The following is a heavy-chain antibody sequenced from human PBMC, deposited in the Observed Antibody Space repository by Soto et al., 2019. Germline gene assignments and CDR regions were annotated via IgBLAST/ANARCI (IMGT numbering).Heavy chain of an antibody. V-gene: IGHV1-69*01. J-gene: IGHJ6*02. D-gene: IGHD3-3*01. Sequence: QVQLVQSGAEVKKPGSSVKVSCKASGGTFSSYAISWVRQAPGQGLEWMGGIIPIFGTANYAQKFQGRVTITADESTSTAYMELSSLRSEDTAVYYCARAVLRFLEWSRTHYYYYGMDVWGQGTTVTVSS. CDR3: ARAVLRFLEWSRTHYYYYGMDV. CDR2: IIPIFGTA. CDR1: GGTFSSYA.